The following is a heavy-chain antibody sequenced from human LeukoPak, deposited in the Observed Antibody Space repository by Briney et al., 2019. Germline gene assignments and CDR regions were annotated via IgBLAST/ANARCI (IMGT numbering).Heavy chain of an antibody. J-gene: IGHJ4*02. Sequence: ASVKVSCKASGYTFTGYYMHWVRQAPGQGLEWMGWINPNSGGTNYAQKFQGRVTMTRDTSISTAYMELSRLRSDDTAVYYCASFRYCSGGSCYPWDYWGQGTLVTVSS. CDR2: INPNSGGT. V-gene: IGHV1-2*02. CDR1: GYTFTGYY. D-gene: IGHD2-15*01. CDR3: ASFRYCSGGSCYPWDY.